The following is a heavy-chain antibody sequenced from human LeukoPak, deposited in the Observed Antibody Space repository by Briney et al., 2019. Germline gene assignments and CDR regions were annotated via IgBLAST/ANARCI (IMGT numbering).Heavy chain of an antibody. V-gene: IGHV3-74*01. CDR1: GFTFSSYW. J-gene: IGHJ4*02. D-gene: IGHD3-16*01. CDR3: ARSIGGGFDY. Sequence: PGGSLRLSCAASGFTFSSYWMYWVRQAPGKGLVWVSRINSDGSGTIYADSVKGRFTISRDNAKNTLYLQMNSLRAEDTAVYYCARSIGGGFDYWGQGTLVTVSS. CDR2: INSDGSGT.